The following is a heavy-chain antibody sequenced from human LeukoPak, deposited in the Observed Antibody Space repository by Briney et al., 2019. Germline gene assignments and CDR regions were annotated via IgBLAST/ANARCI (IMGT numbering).Heavy chain of an antibody. CDR3: ARALRGSGSYPYYMDV. V-gene: IGHV4-39*01. J-gene: IGHJ6*03. D-gene: IGHD3-10*01. Sequence: PSETLFLTCTVSGGSISSSSYYWGWIRQPPGKGLEWIGSIYYSRSTYYNPSLKSRVTISVDTSKNQFSLKLSSVTAADTAVYYCARALRGSGSYPYYMDVWGKGTTVTISS. CDR1: GGSISSSSYY. CDR2: IYYSRST.